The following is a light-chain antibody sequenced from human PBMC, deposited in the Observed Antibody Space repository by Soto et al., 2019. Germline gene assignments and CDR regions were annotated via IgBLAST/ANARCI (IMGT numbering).Light chain of an antibody. CDR1: RSITSY. CDR3: QQSYSTPYT. Sequence: DVQMTQSPSSLSASVGDTVTITCRASRSITSYLNWYQHKPGKAPELLIFAASSLQTGVPSRFSGSGSGTDFTLTISSLQPEDFATYSCQQSYSTPYTFGQGTKLEIK. V-gene: IGKV1-39*01. J-gene: IGKJ2*01. CDR2: AAS.